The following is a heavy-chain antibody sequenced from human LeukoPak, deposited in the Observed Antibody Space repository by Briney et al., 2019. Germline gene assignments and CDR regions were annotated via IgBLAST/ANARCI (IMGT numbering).Heavy chain of an antibody. CDR1: GGSISSYY. J-gene: IGHJ4*02. CDR2: IYYSGST. CDR3: ARGDSGYDTYHFDY. D-gene: IGHD5-12*01. V-gene: IGHV4-59*01. Sequence: ASETLSLTCTVSGGSISSYYWSWIRQPPGKGLEWIGYIYYSGSTNYNPSLKSRVTISVDTSKNQFSLKLSSVTAADTAVYYCARGDSGYDTYHFDYWGQGTLVTVSS.